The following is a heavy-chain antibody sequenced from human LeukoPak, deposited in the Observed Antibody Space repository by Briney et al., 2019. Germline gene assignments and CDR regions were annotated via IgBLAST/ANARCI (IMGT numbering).Heavy chain of an antibody. CDR2: ISSGFIYT. D-gene: IGHD6-19*01. CDR1: GFTFTTYS. V-gene: IGHV3-21*01. J-gene: IGHJ4*02. CDR3: ARGYTSDYYFNNFDF. Sequence: PGGSLRLSCAASGFTFTTYSMNWVRQTPGGGLEWVSSISSGFIYTHYSDSVKGRFTISRDDAKNLLYLQMNSLRAEDTAVYYCARGYTSDYYFNNFDFWGQGTLVTVSS.